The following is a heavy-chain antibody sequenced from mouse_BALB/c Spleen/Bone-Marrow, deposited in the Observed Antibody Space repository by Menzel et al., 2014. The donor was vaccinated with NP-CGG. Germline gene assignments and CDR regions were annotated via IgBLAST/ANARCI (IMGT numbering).Heavy chain of an antibody. CDR3: TRGSYGSSQYYFDY. V-gene: IGHV1S81*02. CDR1: GYTFTSFY. D-gene: IGHD1-1*01. CDR2: INPSNGGT. Sequence: QVQLKESGVELVKPGASVKLSCKASGYTFTSFYMYWVKQRPGQGLEWIGVINPSNGGTNFNEKFNSKATLTLDKSSSTAYMQLNSMTSEDSEVYYCTRGSYGSSQYYFDYWGQGTTLTVSS. J-gene: IGHJ2*01.